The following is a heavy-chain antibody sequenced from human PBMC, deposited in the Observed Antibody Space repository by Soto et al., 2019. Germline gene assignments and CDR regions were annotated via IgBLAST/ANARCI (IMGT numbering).Heavy chain of an antibody. J-gene: IGHJ4*02. D-gene: IGHD1-7*01. CDR2: ISYGGSNK. CDR3: ANYLELRRQFDY. V-gene: IGHV3-30-3*01. Sequence: GGSLRLSCAASGFTFSSYAMHWVRQAPGKGLEWVAVISYGGSNKYYADSVKGRFTISRDNSKNTLYLQMNSLRAEDTAVYYCANYLELRRQFDYWGQGTLVTVSS. CDR1: GFTFSSYA.